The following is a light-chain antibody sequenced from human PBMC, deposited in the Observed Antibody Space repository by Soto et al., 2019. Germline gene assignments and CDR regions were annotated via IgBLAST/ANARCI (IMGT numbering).Light chain of an antibody. CDR1: SSTVGGFNV. J-gene: IGLJ1*01. V-gene: IGLV2-23*01. CDR2: EGI. CDR3: CSYVGATTYV. Sequence: QSVLTQPASVSGSPGQSITISCTGTSSTVGGFNVVSWYQQHPGKAPKVIIYEGIKRPSGVSNRFSGSNSGRTASLTISGLQAEDEADYYCCSYVGATTYVFGTGTKLTVL.